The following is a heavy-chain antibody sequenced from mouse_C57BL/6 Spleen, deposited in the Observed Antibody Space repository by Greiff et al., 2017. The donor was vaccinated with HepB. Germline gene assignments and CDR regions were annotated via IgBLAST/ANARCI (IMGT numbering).Heavy chain of an antibody. CDR2: IDPENGDT. J-gene: IGHJ4*01. D-gene: IGHD1-1*01. CDR3: TTITTVVAKGYYAMDY. Sequence: EVQLQESGAELVRPGASVKLSCTASGFNIKDDYMHWVKQRPEQGLEWIGWIDPENGDTEYASKFQGKATITADTSSNTAYLQLSSLTSEDTAVYYCTTITTVVAKGYYAMDYWGQGTSVTVSS. CDR1: GFNIKDDY. V-gene: IGHV14-4*01.